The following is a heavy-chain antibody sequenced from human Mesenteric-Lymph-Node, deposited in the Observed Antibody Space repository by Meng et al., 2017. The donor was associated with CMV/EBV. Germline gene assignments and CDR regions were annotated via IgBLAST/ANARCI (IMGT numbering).Heavy chain of an antibody. CDR2: IYSSVTNP. CDR1: GFPFSSFG. V-gene: IGHV3-23*03. Sequence: GGSLRLSCAASGFPFSSFGMAWVRQAQGKGLQWISVIYSSVTNPHYADSVKGRFTISRDNSKNILYLQMESLRAEDTAVYYCAKLGHAAGYFYYDMDVWGQGTTVTVSS. J-gene: IGHJ6*02. D-gene: IGHD3-16*01. CDR3: AKLGHAAGYFYYDMDV.